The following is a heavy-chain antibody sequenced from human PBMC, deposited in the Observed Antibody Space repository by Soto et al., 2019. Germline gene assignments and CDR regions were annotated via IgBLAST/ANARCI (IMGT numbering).Heavy chain of an antibody. CDR2: ISYSGST. D-gene: IGHD2-2*02. CDR1: CCSIRSCRFY. V-gene: IGHV4-31*03. Sequence: SETLSLNCHVFCCSIRSCRFYWSWIRQHPGTGLEWIGHISYSGSTYYNTSLKSRVTISVDTSRNQFSLIVNSVTAADTAVYYCARDLRRLVPAAIGDGMDVWGQGTTVT. CDR3: ARDLRRLVPAAIGDGMDV. J-gene: IGHJ6*02.